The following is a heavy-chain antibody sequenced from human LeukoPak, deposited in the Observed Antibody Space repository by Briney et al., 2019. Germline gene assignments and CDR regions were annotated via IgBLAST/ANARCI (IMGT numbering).Heavy chain of an antibody. D-gene: IGHD1-26*01. Sequence: GGSLRLSCAASGFTFSSYEMNWVRQAPGKGLEWVSYISTSGTTIYYADSVKGRFTISRDNAKSSLYLQMNSPRAEDTAVYYCARRGVGSGYWPFWGQGTLVTVSS. CDR1: GFTFSSYE. CDR3: ARRGVGSGYWPF. V-gene: IGHV3-48*03. J-gene: IGHJ4*02. CDR2: ISTSGTTI.